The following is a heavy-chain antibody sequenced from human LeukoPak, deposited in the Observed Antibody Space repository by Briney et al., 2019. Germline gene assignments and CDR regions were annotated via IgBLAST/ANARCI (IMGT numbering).Heavy chain of an antibody. V-gene: IGHV4-34*01. CDR1: GVSFSGYY. CDR3: VRHREGSSEFDP. J-gene: IGHJ5*02. Sequence: PSETLSLTCAVYGVSFSGYYWTWIRQPPGKGLEWIGEINHSGSSNYNPSLKSRVTISVDTSKNQFSLKLTSVTAADTAIYYCVRHREGSSEFDPWGQGTLVTVSS. D-gene: IGHD6-6*01. CDR2: INHSGSS.